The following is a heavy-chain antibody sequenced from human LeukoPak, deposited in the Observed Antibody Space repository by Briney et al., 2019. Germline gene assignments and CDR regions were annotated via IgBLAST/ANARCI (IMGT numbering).Heavy chain of an antibody. Sequence: PETLSLTCTVSGGSVSSYYWSWIRQPAGKGLEWIGRIYTSGSTNYNPSLKSRVTISVDKSKNQFSLKLKSLTAADTAVYYCARVGGSASTLSAFDVWGQGTMVTVSS. CDR2: IYTSGST. CDR1: GGSVSSYY. CDR3: ARVGGSASTLSAFDV. V-gene: IGHV4-4*07. J-gene: IGHJ3*01. D-gene: IGHD2-15*01.